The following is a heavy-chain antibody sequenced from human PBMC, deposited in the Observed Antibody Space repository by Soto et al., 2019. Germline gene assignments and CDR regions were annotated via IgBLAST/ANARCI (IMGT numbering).Heavy chain of an antibody. CDR3: ARSEITYYYGSGSYWGP. CDR2: IKSKTDGETT. Sequence: PGGSLRLSCAASGFTFSNAWMSWVRQAPGKGLEWVGRIKSKTDGETTDYAAPVKGRFTISRDDSKNTLYLQMSSLRSEDTAVYYCARSEITYYYGSGSYWGPWGQGTLVTVSS. V-gene: IGHV3-15*01. CDR1: GFTFSNAW. D-gene: IGHD3-10*01. J-gene: IGHJ4*02.